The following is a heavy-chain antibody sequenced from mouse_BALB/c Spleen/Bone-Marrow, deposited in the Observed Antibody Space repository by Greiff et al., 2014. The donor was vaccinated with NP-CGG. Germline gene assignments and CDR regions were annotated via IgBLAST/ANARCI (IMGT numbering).Heavy chain of an antibody. Sequence: VHVKQSGAELVKPGASVKLSCTASDFNIKDAYMHWVKQRPEQGLEWIGRIDPANVNTKYDTKFQGKATITADTSSNTAYLLLSSLTSEDTAVYYCAVYYYSRSSFAYWGQGTLVTVSA. J-gene: IGHJ3*01. D-gene: IGHD1-1*01. CDR1: DFNIKDAY. V-gene: IGHV14-3*02. CDR2: IDPANVNT. CDR3: AVYYYSRSSFAY.